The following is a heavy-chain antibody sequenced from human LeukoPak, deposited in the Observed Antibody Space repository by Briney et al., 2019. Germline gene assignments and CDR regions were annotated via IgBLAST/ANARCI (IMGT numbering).Heavy chain of an antibody. J-gene: IGHJ4*02. V-gene: IGHV3-7*01. CDR3: ASQYDFWSGTSDFAY. D-gene: IGHD3-3*01. CDR1: GFTFSSYC. CDR2: INQDGSNK. Sequence: GGSLRLSCAASGFTFSSYCMSWIRQAPGKGLEWVANINQDGSNKYNVDSVKGRFTFSRTTAKNSLYMQMTVLRAEDTAVYYCASQYDFWSGTSDFAYWGQGTLVTVSS.